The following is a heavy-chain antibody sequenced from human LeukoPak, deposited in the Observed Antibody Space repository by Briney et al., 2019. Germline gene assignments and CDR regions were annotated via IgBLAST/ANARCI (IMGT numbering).Heavy chain of an antibody. J-gene: IGHJ4*02. D-gene: IGHD6-13*01. Sequence: GGSLRLSCAASGFTFSSYGIHWVRQTPGKGPEWVAFIPYDGSTKYYADSVKGRFSISRDNSKNTLYLQMNSLRAEDTAVYYCAKESIVAAGNVNYFDYWGQGTLVTVSS. CDR2: IPYDGSTK. CDR1: GFTFSSYG. CDR3: AKESIVAAGNVNYFDY. V-gene: IGHV3-30*02.